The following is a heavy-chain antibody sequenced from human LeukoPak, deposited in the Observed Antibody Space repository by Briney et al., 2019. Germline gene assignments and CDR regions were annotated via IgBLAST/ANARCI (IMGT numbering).Heavy chain of an antibody. D-gene: IGHD6-13*01. J-gene: IGHJ4*02. CDR1: GLPCRSYW. CDR3: ARRGTSSSWAHFDY. V-gene: IGHV3-7*05. Sequence: PGDPLTLLCAPSGLPCRSYWMPGLRQAPRKELEGVANINPVVSEKSYVASVKGRVTISRDNAKNPLYLQMNRLEAEDPAVYYCARRGTSSSWAHFDYWGEGSLVTVSS. CDR2: INPVVSEK.